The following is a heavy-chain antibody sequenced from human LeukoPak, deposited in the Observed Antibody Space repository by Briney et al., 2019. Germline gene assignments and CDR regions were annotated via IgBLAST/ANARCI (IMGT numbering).Heavy chain of an antibody. CDR2: VYYSGTI. CDR3: ARRRNVAATGDAFDV. D-gene: IGHD5-12*01. J-gene: IGHJ3*01. CDR1: VGSINNLY. V-gene: IGHV4-59*08. Sequence: SETLSLTCTLSVGSINNLYWNWLRQPPGKGVEWIGYVYYSGTINYNPSLKSRVTISVDTSKTHFSLKLNSVTGADTAVYYCARRRNVAATGDAFDVWGQGTVVTVSS.